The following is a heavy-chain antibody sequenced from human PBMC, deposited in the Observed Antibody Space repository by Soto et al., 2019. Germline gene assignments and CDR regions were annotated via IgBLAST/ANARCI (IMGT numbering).Heavy chain of an antibody. J-gene: IGHJ4*02. D-gene: IGHD6-6*01. CDR2: VIPILGQA. Sequence: QVQLVQSGAEVKKPGSSLKVSCKASGGIFSSYAISWLRQAPGQGLEWMGAVIPILGQAYYAQDLQDRVSITADESTRTTYMELSSMRSEDTAVYFCARVGGIGAPPGTDYWGQGTLVTVSS. CDR3: ARVGGIGAPPGTDY. CDR1: GGIFSSYA. V-gene: IGHV1-69*01.